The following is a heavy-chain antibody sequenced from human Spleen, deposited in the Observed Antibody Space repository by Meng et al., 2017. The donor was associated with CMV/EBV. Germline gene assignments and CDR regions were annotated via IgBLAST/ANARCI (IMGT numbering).Heavy chain of an antibody. D-gene: IGHD3-22*01. CDR3: ARGSRVTMIVVAPSG. V-gene: IGHV3-11*01. Sequence: GESLKISCVASVFTFSGYWMSWVRQAPGKGLEWVSYITSSGRTIHHADSVKGRFTVSRDNAKNSLYLQMNSLRAEDTAVYYCARGSRVTMIVVAPSGWGQGTLVTVSS. CDR2: ITSSGRTI. J-gene: IGHJ4*02. CDR1: VFTFSGYW.